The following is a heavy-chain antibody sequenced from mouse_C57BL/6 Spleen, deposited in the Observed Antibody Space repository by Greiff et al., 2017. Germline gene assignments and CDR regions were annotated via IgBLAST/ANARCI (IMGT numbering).Heavy chain of an antibody. D-gene: IGHD2-4*01. Sequence: EVKLMESGGGLVKPGGSLKLSCAASGFTFSDYGMHWVRQAPEKGLEWVAYISSGSSTIYYADTVKGRFTISRDNAKNTLFLQMTSLRSEDTAMYYCARRYYDYDGEGFDYWGQGTTLTVSS. CDR1: GFTFSDYG. CDR2: ISSGSSTI. CDR3: ARRYYDYDGEGFDY. J-gene: IGHJ2*01. V-gene: IGHV5-17*01.